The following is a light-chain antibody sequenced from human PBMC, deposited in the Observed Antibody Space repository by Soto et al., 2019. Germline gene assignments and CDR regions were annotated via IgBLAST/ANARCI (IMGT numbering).Light chain of an antibody. V-gene: IGKV3-11*01. CDR1: QSVSSY. Sequence: DMVLTQSPVTLSLSPGGRATLSCRASQSVSSYLAWYQQKPGQAPRLLISDATNRATGISARFSGSGSGTDFTLTIDSLEPEDFAVYYCQQRINWPLTFGGGTKVDIK. CDR3: QQRINWPLT. CDR2: DAT. J-gene: IGKJ4*01.